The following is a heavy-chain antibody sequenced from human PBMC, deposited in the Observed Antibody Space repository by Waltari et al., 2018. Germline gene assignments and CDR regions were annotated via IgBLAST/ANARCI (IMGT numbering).Heavy chain of an antibody. D-gene: IGHD3-10*01. CDR1: GGTFSSYA. J-gene: IGHJ6*02. CDR2: IIPIFGTA. V-gene: IGHV1-69*13. CDR3: ASSIWFPRMDV. Sequence: QVQLVQSGAEVKKPGSSVKVSCKASGGTFSSYAISWVRQAPGQGLEWMGGIIPIFGTANYAQKFQGRVTITADESTSTAYMELNSLRAEDTAVYYCASSIWFPRMDVWGQGTTVTVSS.